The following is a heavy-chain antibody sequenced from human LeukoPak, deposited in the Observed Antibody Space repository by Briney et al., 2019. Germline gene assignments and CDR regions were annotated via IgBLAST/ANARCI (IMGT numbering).Heavy chain of an antibody. CDR3: AKGGRLRYFDDRIGYYGMDV. J-gene: IGHJ6*02. Sequence: HPGGSLRLSCAASGFTFSNYAMSWVRQAPGKGLEWVSGVSGRGGNTYYADSVKGRFAISRDNSKNTLYLQLISPRAEDTAVYYCAKGGRLRYFDDRIGYYGMDVWGQGTTVTVSS. D-gene: IGHD3-9*01. CDR1: GFTFSNYA. V-gene: IGHV3-23*01. CDR2: VSGRGGNT.